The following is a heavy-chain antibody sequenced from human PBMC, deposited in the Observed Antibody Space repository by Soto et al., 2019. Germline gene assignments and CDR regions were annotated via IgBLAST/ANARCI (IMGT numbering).Heavy chain of an antibody. Sequence: GGSLRLSCAAPGFTFSSYAMSWVRQAPGKGLEWVSAISGSGGSTYYADSVKGRFTISRDNSKNTLYLQMNSLRAEDTAVYYCACYSSSSVDYYFGKDVWGQGTTVTVSS. CDR2: ISGSGGST. V-gene: IGHV3-23*01. CDR1: GFTFSSYA. CDR3: ACYSSSSVDYYFGKDV. J-gene: IGHJ6*02. D-gene: IGHD6-6*01.